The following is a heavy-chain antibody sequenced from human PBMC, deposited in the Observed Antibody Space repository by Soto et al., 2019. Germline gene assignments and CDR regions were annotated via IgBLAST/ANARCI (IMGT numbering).Heavy chain of an antibody. Sequence: GGSLRLSCAASGFTFSDYYMSWIRQAPGKGLEWVSYISSSSSYTNYADSVKGRFTISRDNAKNSLYLQMSSLRAEDTAVYCCARHISDIVVVPAASAIDYWGQGTLVTSPQ. D-gene: IGHD2-2*01. V-gene: IGHV3-11*06. CDR2: ISSSSSYT. J-gene: IGHJ4*02. CDR1: GFTFSDYY. CDR3: ARHISDIVVVPAASAIDY.